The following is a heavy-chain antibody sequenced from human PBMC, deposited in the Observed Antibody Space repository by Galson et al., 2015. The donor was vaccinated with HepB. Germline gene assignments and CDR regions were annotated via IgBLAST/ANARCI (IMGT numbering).Heavy chain of an antibody. CDR2: IGRTGTTT. CDR1: GFSFSSYG. CDR3: AKMLAASGSDY. J-gene: IGHJ4*02. V-gene: IGHV3-23*01. D-gene: IGHD6-13*01. Sequence: SLRLSCAASGFSFSSYGMSWVRQAPGKGLEWVSTIGRTGTTTYYADSVKGRFTISRDSSKNTLCLLMNSLRAEDTALYYCAKMLAASGSDYWGQGTLVTVSS.